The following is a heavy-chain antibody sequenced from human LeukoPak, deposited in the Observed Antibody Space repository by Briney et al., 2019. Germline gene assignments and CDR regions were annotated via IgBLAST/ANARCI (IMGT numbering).Heavy chain of an antibody. D-gene: IGHD6-19*01. CDR3: ARDRVSVPGVFDY. V-gene: IGHV1-18*01. CDR2: ISGYNGDR. CDR1: GYTFTNYG. J-gene: IGHJ4*02. Sequence: ASVKVSCKASGYTFTNYGITWVRQAPGQGLEWMGWISGYNGDRNYAENLQGRGTMTTDTSTSTAYIELRSLRSDDTAVYYCARDRVSVPGVFDYWGQGTLVTVSS.